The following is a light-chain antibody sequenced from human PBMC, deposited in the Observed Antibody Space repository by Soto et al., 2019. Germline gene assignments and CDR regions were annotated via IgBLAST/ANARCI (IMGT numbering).Light chain of an antibody. CDR1: QSVRNN. CDR3: QHYNNWPIT. Sequence: ETVLTQSPGTLSLPPGYRATLSCRASQSVRNNYLAWLQQKPGQAPSLLISGASTRATGTPARFSGSGSGTDFTLTISSLQAADFAVYHCQHYNNWPITFGQGTRL. CDR2: GAS. J-gene: IGKJ5*01. V-gene: IGKV3-15*01.